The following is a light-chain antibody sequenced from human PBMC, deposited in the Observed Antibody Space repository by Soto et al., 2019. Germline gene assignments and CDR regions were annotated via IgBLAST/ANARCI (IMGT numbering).Light chain of an antibody. CDR3: SSYASSNILV. V-gene: IGLV2-14*01. CDR1: SSDVGGYKY. J-gene: IGLJ2*01. Sequence: QSALTQPASVSGSPGQSITIACTGTSSDVGGYKYVSWYQQLPGKAPKLMIYEVSNRPSGVSNRFSGSKSGNTASLTISGLQAEDEADYYCSSYASSNILVFGGGTKLTVL. CDR2: EVS.